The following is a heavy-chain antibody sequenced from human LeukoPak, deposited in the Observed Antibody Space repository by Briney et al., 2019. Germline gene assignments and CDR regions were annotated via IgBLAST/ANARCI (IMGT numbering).Heavy chain of an antibody. CDR1: GFTFSSYG. D-gene: IGHD6-13*01. J-gene: IGHJ4*02. CDR2: IWYDGSNK. CDR3: ARARIRSSWYFDY. V-gene: IGHV3-33*01. Sequence: GGSLRLSCAASGFTFSSYGMHWVRQDPGKGLEWVAVIWYDGSNKYYADSVKGRFTISRDNSKNTLYLQMDSLRVEDTAVYYCARARIRSSWYFDYWGQGTLVTVSS.